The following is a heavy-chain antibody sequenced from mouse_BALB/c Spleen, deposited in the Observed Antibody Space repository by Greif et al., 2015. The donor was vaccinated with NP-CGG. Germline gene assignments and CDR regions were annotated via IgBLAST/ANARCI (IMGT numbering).Heavy chain of an antibody. CDR2: ISYSGST. J-gene: IGHJ2*01. Sequence: EVKLVESGPSLVKPSQTLSLTCSVTGDSITSGYWNWIRKFPGNKLEYMGYISYSGSTYYNPSLKSRTSITRDTSKNQYYLQLNSVTTEDTATYYCARYYYGSSYYFDYWGQGTTLTVSS. CDR1: GDSITSGY. V-gene: IGHV3-8*02. D-gene: IGHD1-1*01. CDR3: ARYYYGSSYYFDY.